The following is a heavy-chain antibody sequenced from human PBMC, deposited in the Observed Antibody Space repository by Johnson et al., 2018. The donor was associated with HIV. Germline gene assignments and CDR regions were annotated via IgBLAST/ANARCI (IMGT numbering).Heavy chain of an antibody. D-gene: IGHD4-23*01. J-gene: IGHJ3*02. CDR2: ISASCSST. V-gene: IGHV3-23*04. Sequence: VQLVESGGGLAQPWGSLRLSCAASGFPFNTYAMTWVRQAPGQGLEWVSGISASCSSTYYADSVKGRFTISRDNSKNTLSLQMNSLRAEDTAVYYCAREDYGGKLGAFDIWGQGTMVTVSS. CDR3: AREDYGGKLGAFDI. CDR1: GFPFNTYA.